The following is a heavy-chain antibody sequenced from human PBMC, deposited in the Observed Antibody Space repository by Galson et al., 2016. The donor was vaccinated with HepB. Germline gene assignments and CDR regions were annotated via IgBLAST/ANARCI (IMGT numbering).Heavy chain of an antibody. Sequence: SVKVSCKASGGTFNKYSISWVRQAPGEGLEWLGGISPLLGIAEYPQKFQGRVTITADESTNTAYMELRSLRPEDTAIYYCAGEVGEGSVSVPTSLGRKLLATNQAPYFLHSWGQGTRVTVSP. CDR1: GGTFNKYS. J-gene: IGHJ4*02. CDR3: AGEVGEGSVSVPTSLGRKLLATNQAPYFLHS. D-gene: IGHD5-12*01. V-gene: IGHV1-69*10. CDR2: ISPLLGIA.